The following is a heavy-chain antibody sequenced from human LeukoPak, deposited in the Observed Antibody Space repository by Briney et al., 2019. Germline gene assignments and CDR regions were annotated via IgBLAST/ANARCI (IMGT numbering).Heavy chain of an antibody. CDR2: IYYSGTT. CDR1: GGSISSSTYY. J-gene: IGHJ5*02. Sequence: SETLSLTCTVSGGSISSSTYYWGWIRQPPGKGLEWIGSIYYSGTTYFNPSLKSRVTISVVTSKNQFSLKLSSVTAADTAVYYCARQGSDSSGSKGWFDPWGQGTLVTVSS. D-gene: IGHD3-22*01. CDR3: ARQGSDSSGSKGWFDP. V-gene: IGHV4-39*01.